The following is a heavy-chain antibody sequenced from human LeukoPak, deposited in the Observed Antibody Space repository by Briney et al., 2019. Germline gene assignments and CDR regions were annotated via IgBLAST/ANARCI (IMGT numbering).Heavy chain of an antibody. CDR3: ARDNSVEDTAWWFDP. CDR1: GYTFTSYY. CDR2: INPSGGST. V-gene: IGHV1-46*01. D-gene: IGHD4-23*01. Sequence: SVKVSCKASGYTFTSYYMHWVRQPPGQGLEWMGIINPSGGSTSYAQKFQGRVTMTRDMSTSTDYMELSSLRSEDTAVYYCARDNSVEDTAWWFDPWGQGTLVTVSS. J-gene: IGHJ5*02.